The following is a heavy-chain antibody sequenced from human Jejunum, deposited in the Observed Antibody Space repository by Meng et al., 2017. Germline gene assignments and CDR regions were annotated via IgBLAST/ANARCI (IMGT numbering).Heavy chain of an antibody. CDR2: TSSTSS. Sequence: EVQLVESGGGPVKPGGSLRLSCAGSGFSFSSYSMHWVRQAPGKGLEWVSSTSSTSSYADSVKGRFTISRDNAENSLYLQMNSLRAEDTAVYYCARGRVVVVGTPSDYWGQGTLVTVSS. CDR3: ARGRVVVVGTPSDY. J-gene: IGHJ4*02. CDR1: GFSFSSYS. D-gene: IGHD2-15*01. V-gene: IGHV3-21*01.